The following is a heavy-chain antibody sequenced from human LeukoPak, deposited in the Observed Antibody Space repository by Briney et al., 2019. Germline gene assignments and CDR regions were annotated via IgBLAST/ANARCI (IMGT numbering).Heavy chain of an antibody. CDR1: GVSISSSNSY. CDR2: IYYTGNT. J-gene: IGHJ6*03. V-gene: IGHV4-39*07. Sequence: SETLSLTCTVSGVSISSSNSYWGWIRQPPGKGLEWIGSIYYTGNTYYNASLKSRVTISIDTSKNQISLRLTSVTAADTAVYYCAWGYNYYYMDVWGKGTTVTVSS. D-gene: IGHD3-16*01. CDR3: AWGYNYYYMDV.